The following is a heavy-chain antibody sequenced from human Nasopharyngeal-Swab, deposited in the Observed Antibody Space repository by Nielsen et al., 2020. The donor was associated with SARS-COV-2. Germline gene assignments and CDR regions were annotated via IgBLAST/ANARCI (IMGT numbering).Heavy chain of an antibody. Sequence: ASVKVSCKASGYTFTSYGLNWVRQAPGQGLEWMGWISAYNGNTNYAQKFQGRVTMTTDTSTSTAYMELRSLRSDDTAVYYCARGYGGNSRGSAFGIWGQGTMVTVSS. D-gene: IGHD4-23*01. J-gene: IGHJ3*02. CDR1: GYTFTSYG. CDR2: ISAYNGNT. V-gene: IGHV1-18*01. CDR3: ARGYGGNSRGSAFGI.